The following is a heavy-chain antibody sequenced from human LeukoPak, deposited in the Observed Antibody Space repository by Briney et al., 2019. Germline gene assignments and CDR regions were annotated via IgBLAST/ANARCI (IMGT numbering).Heavy chain of an antibody. J-gene: IGHJ4*02. CDR2: ISSGSSYI. V-gene: IGHV3-21*01. CDR1: GFTFSSYS. D-gene: IGHD3-10*01. CDR3: ARDYMANFDY. Sequence: GGSLRLSCAASGFTFSSYSMNWVRQAPGKGLEWVSSISSGSSYIYYADSVKGRFTISRDNAKNSLYLQMNSLRAEDTAVYYCARDYMANFDYWGQGTLVTVSS.